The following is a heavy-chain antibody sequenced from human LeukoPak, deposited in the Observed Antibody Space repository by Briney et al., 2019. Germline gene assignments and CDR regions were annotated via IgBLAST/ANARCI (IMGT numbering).Heavy chain of an antibody. D-gene: IGHD3-9*01. Sequence: QPGGSLRLSCAASGFTFSSYAMSWVRQAPGKGLEWVSAISGSGGSTYYADSVKGRFTISRDNSKNTLYLQMSSLRAEDTAVYYCARDAANFDWLLYYYYMDVWGKGTTVTVSS. CDR3: ARDAANFDWLLYYYYMDV. CDR2: ISGSGGST. J-gene: IGHJ6*03. V-gene: IGHV3-23*01. CDR1: GFTFSSYA.